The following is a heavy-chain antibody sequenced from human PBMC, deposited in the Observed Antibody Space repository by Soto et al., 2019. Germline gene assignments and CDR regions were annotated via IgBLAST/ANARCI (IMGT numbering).Heavy chain of an antibody. CDR2: ISSSSSYI. Sequence: EVQLVESGGGLVKPGGSLRLSCAASGFTFSSYSMNWVRQAPGKGLECVSSISSSSSYIYYADSVKGRFTISRDNAKNSLYLQMNSLRAEDTAVSYCARDPDTAMVTGYYYYGMDVWGQGTTVTVSS. D-gene: IGHD5-18*01. V-gene: IGHV3-21*01. CDR3: ARDPDTAMVTGYYYYGMDV. J-gene: IGHJ6*02. CDR1: GFTFSSYS.